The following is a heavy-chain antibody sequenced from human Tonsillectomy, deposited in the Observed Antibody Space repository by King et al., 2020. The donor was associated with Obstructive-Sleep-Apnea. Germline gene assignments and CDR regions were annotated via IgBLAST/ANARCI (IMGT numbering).Heavy chain of an antibody. Sequence: EVQLVESGGGLVQPGGSLRLSCAASGFSFSRYALTWVRLAPGKGLQWVSAISGSGGSTYYTDSVKGRFTISRDNSKNTLYLQMSSRRVEDTAMYPCVKDSDYNSGGYNYPEYWGQGTLVTVSS. CDR2: ISGSGGST. D-gene: IGHD3-22*01. CDR3: VKDSDYNSGGYNYPEY. V-gene: IGHV3-23*04. J-gene: IGHJ4*02. CDR1: GFSFSRYA.